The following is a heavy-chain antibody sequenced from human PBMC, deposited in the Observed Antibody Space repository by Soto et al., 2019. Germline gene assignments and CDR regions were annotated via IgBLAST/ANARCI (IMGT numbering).Heavy chain of an antibody. Sequence: PGESLKISSQGLGYNFITYWIAWVRQTPGKGLEWMGIIYPGDSDTRYSPSFQGQVTISADKSIGAVYLQWNTLKASDTAIYFCARHETAMTTVPRASFDIWGQGTKVTVSS. CDR2: IYPGDSDT. V-gene: IGHV5-51*01. D-gene: IGHD4-17*01. CDR3: ARHETAMTTVPRASFDI. CDR1: GYNFITYW. J-gene: IGHJ3*02.